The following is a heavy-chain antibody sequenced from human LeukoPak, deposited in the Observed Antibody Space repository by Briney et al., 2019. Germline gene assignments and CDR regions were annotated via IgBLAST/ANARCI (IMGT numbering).Heavy chain of an antibody. V-gene: IGHV3-23*01. CDR2: ISGRGGTT. D-gene: IGHD3-10*01. CDR1: GFEFNIYG. J-gene: IGHJ4*02. CDR3: AKDDSALWFGELSHYFNW. Sequence: GGSLRLSCAASGFEFNIYGMNWVRQAPGRGLEWVSGISGRGGTTSYAKSVKGRFIISRDISKNTLYLQMNSLRSDDTAVYYCAKDDSALWFGELSHYFNWWGQGTLVTVSS.